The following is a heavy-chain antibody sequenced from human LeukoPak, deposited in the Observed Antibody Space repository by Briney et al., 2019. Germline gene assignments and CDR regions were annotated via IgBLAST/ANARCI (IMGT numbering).Heavy chain of an antibody. CDR1: GFTFDDYA. D-gene: IGHD6-13*01. CDR2: ISWNSGSI. Sequence: PGGSLRLSCAASGFTFDDYAMHWVRQAPGKGLEWVSGISWNSGSIGYADSVKGRFTISRDNAKNSLYLQMNSLRAEDTALYYCAKALPAINSSSWYGGFDYRGQGTLVTVSS. V-gene: IGHV3-9*01. J-gene: IGHJ4*02. CDR3: AKALPAINSSSWYGGFDY.